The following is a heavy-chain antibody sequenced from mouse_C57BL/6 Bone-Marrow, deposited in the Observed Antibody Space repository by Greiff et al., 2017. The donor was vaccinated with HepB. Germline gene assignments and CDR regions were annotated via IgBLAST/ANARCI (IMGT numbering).Heavy chain of an antibody. D-gene: IGHD2-1*01. Sequence: EVKLVESGGGLVQPGGSMKLSCVASGFTFSNYWMNWVRQSPEKGLEWVAQIRLKSDNYTTHYAESVKGRFTITRDESKSSVYLKMNNLKAEDTGIYYCTESYGNYNIDYWGQGTTLTVSS. CDR2: IRLKSDNYTT. J-gene: IGHJ2*01. CDR3: TESYGNYNIDY. V-gene: IGHV6-3*01. CDR1: GFTFSNYW.